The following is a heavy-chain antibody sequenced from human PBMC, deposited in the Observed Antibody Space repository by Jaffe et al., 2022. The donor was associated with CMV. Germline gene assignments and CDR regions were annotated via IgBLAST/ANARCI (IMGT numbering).Heavy chain of an antibody. Sequence: QVQLQESGPGLVKPSETLSLTCGVSGGSLSYYFWTWIRQPPGKGLQWIGYISYSGSTNYNPSLKSRVTMSVDTSKNQFSLKLSSVTAADTAVYYCARTDGTHWYSSFDYWGPGILVTVSS. D-gene: IGHD6-13*01. CDR3: ARTDGTHWYSSFDY. CDR2: ISYSGST. V-gene: IGHV4-59*01. CDR1: GGSLSYYF. J-gene: IGHJ4*02.